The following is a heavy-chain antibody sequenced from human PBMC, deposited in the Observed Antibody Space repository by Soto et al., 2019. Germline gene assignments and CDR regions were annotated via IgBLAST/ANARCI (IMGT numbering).Heavy chain of an antibody. D-gene: IGHD5-18*01. V-gene: IGHV4-61*08. CDR3: ARIPVDTSMIYWLDP. CDR2: IYYSGNT. Sequence: ETLSLTCTVSGGSVSSGDYYWSWIRQPPGKGLEWIGYIYYSGNTNYNPSLKSRVIISVDTSKNLFSLKLTSVTAADTAVYYCARIPVDTSMIYWLDPWGQGTLVTVS. J-gene: IGHJ5*02. CDR1: GGSVSSGDYY.